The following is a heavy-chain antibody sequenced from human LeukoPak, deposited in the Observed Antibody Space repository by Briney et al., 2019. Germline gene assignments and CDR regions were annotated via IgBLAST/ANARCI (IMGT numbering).Heavy chain of an antibody. D-gene: IGHD3-3*01. CDR3: ARIYYDFWSGYSCYFDY. CDR1: GGSISSSSYS. Sequence: SETLSLTCTVSGGSISSSSYSWGWIRQPPGKGLEWIGSIYYSGSTYYNPSLKSRVTISVDTSKNQFSLKLSSVTAADTAVYYCARIYYDFWSGYSCYFDYWGQGTLVTVSS. J-gene: IGHJ4*02. V-gene: IGHV4-39*01. CDR2: IYYSGST.